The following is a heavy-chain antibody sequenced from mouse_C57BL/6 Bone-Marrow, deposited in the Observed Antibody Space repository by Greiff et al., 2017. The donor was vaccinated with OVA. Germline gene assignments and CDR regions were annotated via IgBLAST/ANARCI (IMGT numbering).Heavy chain of an antibody. V-gene: IGHV10-1*01. J-gene: IGHJ4*01. D-gene: IGHD2-4*01. Sequence: DVHLVESGGGLVQPKGSLKLSCAASGFSFNTYAMNWVRQAPGKGLEWVARIRSKSNNYATYYADSVKDRFTISRDDSESMLYLQMNNLKTEDTAMYYCVRHEDDSDYWGQGTSVTVSS. CDR1: GFSFNTYA. CDR3: VRHEDDSDY. CDR2: IRSKSNNYAT.